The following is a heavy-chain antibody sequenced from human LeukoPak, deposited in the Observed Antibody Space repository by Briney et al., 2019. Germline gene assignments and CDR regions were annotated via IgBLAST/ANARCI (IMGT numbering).Heavy chain of an antibody. Sequence: PSETLSLTCAVSGGSISSGGYSWSWIRQPPGKGLEWIGYIYHSGSTYYNPSLKSRVTISVDRSKNQFSLKPSSVTAADTAVYYCAAAGYSSGFDYWGQGTLVTVSS. V-gene: IGHV4-30-2*01. CDR2: IYHSGST. D-gene: IGHD6-25*01. CDR3: AAAGYSSGFDY. CDR1: GGSISSGGYS. J-gene: IGHJ4*02.